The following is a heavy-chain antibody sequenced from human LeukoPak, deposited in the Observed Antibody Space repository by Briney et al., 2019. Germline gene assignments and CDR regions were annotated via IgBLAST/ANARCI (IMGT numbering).Heavy chain of an antibody. CDR2: ISGSGGST. CDR3: AKDEEMATTTLDY. D-gene: IGHD5-24*01. Sequence: PGGSLRLSCAASGFTFSSYAMSWVRQAPGKGLEGVSAISGSGGSTYYADSVKGRFTISRDNSKNTLYLQMNSLRADDTAVYYCAKDEEMATTTLDYWGQGTLVTVSS. V-gene: IGHV3-23*01. CDR1: GFTFSSYA. J-gene: IGHJ4*02.